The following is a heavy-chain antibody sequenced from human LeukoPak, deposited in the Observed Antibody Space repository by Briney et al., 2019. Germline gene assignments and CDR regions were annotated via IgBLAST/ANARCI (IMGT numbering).Heavy chain of an antibody. V-gene: IGHV3-33*01. J-gene: IGHJ4*02. Sequence: GALRLSCAASGFTFSSYGMHWVRQAPGKGLEWVAVIWYGGSNKYYAESVKGRFTISRDNSKNTLYLQMNSLRGDDTAVYYCARDDRSPRVYYDSWGQGTLVTVSS. CDR3: ARDDRSPRVYYDS. CDR2: IWYGGSNK. CDR1: GFTFSSYG.